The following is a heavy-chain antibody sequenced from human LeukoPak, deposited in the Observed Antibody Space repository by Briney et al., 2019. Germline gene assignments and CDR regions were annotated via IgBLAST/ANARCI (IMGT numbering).Heavy chain of an antibody. CDR2: IYTSGST. Sequence: NPSETLSLTCTVSGGSISSYYWSWIRQPAGKGLEWIGRIYTSGSTNYNPSLKSRVTMSVDTPKNQFSLKLSSVTAADTAVYYCARAPNYYDSSGYHVYFDYWGQGTLVTVSS. J-gene: IGHJ4*02. D-gene: IGHD3-22*01. CDR3: ARAPNYYDSSGYHVYFDY. CDR1: GGSISSYY. V-gene: IGHV4-4*07.